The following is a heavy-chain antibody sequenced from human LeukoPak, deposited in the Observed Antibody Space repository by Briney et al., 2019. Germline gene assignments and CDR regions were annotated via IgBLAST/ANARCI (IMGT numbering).Heavy chain of an antibody. CDR2: IYTSGST. D-gene: IGHD3-9*01. CDR1: GGSISSYY. Sequence: SETLSLTCTVSGGSISSYYWSWIRQPAGKGLEWIGRIYTSGSTNYNPSLKSRVTMSVDTSKNQFSLKLSFVTAADTAVYYCARGNYDILTGTTHYYYYMDVWGKGTTVTVSS. J-gene: IGHJ6*03. V-gene: IGHV4-4*07. CDR3: ARGNYDILTGTTHYYYYMDV.